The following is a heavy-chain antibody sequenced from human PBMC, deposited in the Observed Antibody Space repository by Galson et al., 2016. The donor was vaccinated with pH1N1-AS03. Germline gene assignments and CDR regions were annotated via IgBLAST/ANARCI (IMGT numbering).Heavy chain of an antibody. CDR3: AIMWKPTVLDI. D-gene: IGHD3-16*01. J-gene: IGHJ3*02. V-gene: IGHV1-69*02. CDR2: IIPILGMT. Sequence: SVKVSCKASGDNFIRYTISWVRQAPGQGLEWMGRIIPILGMTNYAQKFQGRVTITADTSTSTAYMELGSLTSEDTAVYYCAIMWKPTVLDIWGQGTLVSVSS. CDR1: GDNFIRYT.